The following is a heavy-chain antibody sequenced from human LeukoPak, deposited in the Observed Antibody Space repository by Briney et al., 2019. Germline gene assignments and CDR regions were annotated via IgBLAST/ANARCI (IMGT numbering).Heavy chain of an antibody. CDR2: VYYSGST. D-gene: IGHD6-13*01. V-gene: IGHV4-39*01. Sequence: PSETLSLTCTVSGGSISSSYYYWGWIRQPPGKGLEWIGTVYYSGSTYYNPSLQSRVTVSVDTSRNQFSLKLNSVTAADTAVYYCARVPAAGTGPDYWGQETLVTVSS. CDR3: ARVPAAGTGPDY. CDR1: GGSISSSYYY. J-gene: IGHJ4*02.